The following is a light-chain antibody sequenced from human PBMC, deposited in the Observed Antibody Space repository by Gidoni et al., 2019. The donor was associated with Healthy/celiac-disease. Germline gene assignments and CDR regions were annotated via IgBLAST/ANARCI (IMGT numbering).Light chain of an antibody. V-gene: IGKV1-33*01. CDR3: QQYDNLPMYT. J-gene: IGKJ2*01. CDR2: DAS. CDR1: QDISNY. Sequence: DIQITQSQSSLSASVGDRVTITCQASQDISNYLNWYQQKPGKAPKLLIYDASNLETGVPSRFSGSGSGTDFTFTISSLQPEDIATYYCQQYDNLPMYTFGQGTKLEIK.